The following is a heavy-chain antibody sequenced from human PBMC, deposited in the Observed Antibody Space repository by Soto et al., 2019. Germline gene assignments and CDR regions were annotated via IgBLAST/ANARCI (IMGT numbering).Heavy chain of an antibody. V-gene: IGHV3-23*01. Sequence: PGGSLRLSCAASGFIFSNQAMCWVRQGPGKGLEWVSCISDRGDETFFLDSVKGRFAISRDNSENMLFLQMSSLRAEDTAIYYCARSGTYRWGHFDSWGQGTQVTVSS. D-gene: IGHD3-16*02. J-gene: IGHJ4*02. CDR3: ARSGTYRWGHFDS. CDR2: ISDRGDET. CDR1: GFIFSNQA.